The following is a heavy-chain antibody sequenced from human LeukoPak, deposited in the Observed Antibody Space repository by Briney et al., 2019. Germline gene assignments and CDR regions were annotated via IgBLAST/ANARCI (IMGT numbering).Heavy chain of an antibody. V-gene: IGHV4-61*02. D-gene: IGHD2-15*01. CDR3: ARLAATGENWFDP. CDR1: GGSISSGSYY. J-gene: IGHJ5*02. Sequence: PSQTLSLTCTVSGGSISSGSYYWSWIRQPAGKGLEWIGRIYTSGSTNYNPSLKSRVTISVDTSKNQFSLKLSSVTAADTAVYYCARLAATGENWFDPWGQGTLVTVSS. CDR2: IYTSGST.